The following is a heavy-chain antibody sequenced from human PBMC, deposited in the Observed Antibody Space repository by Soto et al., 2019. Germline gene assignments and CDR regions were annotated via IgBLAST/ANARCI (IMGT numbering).Heavy chain of an antibody. J-gene: IGHJ3*02. V-gene: IGHV3-73*01. Sequence: EVQLVESGGGLVQPGGSLKLSCAASGFTFSGSAMHWVRQASGKGLEWVGRIRSKANSYATAYAASVKGRFTISRDDSKNTAYLQMNSLKTEDTAVYYCTRTGDDAFDIWGQGTMVTVSS. CDR1: GFTFSGSA. CDR3: TRTGDDAFDI. CDR2: IRSKANSYAT. D-gene: IGHD7-27*01.